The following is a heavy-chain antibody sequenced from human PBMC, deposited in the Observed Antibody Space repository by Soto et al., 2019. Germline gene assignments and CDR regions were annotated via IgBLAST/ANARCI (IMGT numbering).Heavy chain of an antibody. CDR1: GFIFSNFD. J-gene: IGHJ5*02. CDR3: VRGLPGGFDP. D-gene: IGHD3-10*01. CDR2: IGFAGDT. Sequence: GSLRLSCGASGFIFSNFDMHWVRQTTEKGLEWVSGIGFAGDTNYSGSVKGRFTISRENAKNSLFLQMNSLRVGDTAVYYCVRGLPGGFDPWGQGTLVTVSS. V-gene: IGHV3-13*01.